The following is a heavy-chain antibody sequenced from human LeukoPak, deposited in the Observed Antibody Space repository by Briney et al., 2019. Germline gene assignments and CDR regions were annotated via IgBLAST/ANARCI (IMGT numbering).Heavy chain of an antibody. V-gene: IGHV4-34*01. CDR2: INHSGST. CDR3: ARVVVPAANYYYCYMDV. J-gene: IGHJ6*03. Sequence: SETLSLTCAVYGGSFSGYYWSWIRQPPGKGLEWIGEINHSGSTNYNPSLKSRVTISVDTSKNQFSLKLSSVTAADTAVYYCARVVVPAANYYYCYMDVWGKGTTVTVSS. D-gene: IGHD2-2*01. CDR1: GGSFSGYY.